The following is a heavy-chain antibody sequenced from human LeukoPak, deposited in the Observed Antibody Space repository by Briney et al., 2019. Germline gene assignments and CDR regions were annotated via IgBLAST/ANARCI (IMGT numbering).Heavy chain of an antibody. CDR3: ARVGVAVAGTVGYFDY. CDR2: ISGSGSNT. Sequence: GGSLRLSCAASGFTFSNYAMTWVRQAPGKGLEWVSVISGSGSNTDYADSVKGRFTISRDNSKNTLYLQMNSLRAEDTAVYYCARVGVAVAGTVGYFDYWGQGTLVTVSS. V-gene: IGHV3-23*01. D-gene: IGHD6-19*01. CDR1: GFTFSNYA. J-gene: IGHJ4*02.